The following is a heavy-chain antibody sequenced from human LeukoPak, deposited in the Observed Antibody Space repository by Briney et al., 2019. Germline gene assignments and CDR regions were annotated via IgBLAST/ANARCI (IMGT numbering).Heavy chain of an antibody. D-gene: IGHD5/OR15-5a*01. V-gene: IGHV3-48*03. CDR1: GFTFSGYE. Sequence: GGALRISCAAPGFTFSGYEMNWVRQAPGKGLEWVSHISSSGSTIYYADSVKGRFTISRDNAKNSLYLQMNSLRAEDTAVYYCARDEGYGVYGAWGQGTMVTVSS. CDR2: ISSSGSTI. CDR3: ARDEGYGVYGA. J-gene: IGHJ3*01.